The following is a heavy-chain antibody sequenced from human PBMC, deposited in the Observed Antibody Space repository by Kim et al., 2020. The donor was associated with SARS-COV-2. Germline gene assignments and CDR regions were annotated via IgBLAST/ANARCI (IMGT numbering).Heavy chain of an antibody. Sequence: TYYADSVEGRFTITRDNYTNTLYLQMTSLRAEDTAVYYCARDNERFWDYWGQGTLVTVSS. V-gene: IGHV3-53*01. D-gene: IGHD3-3*01. CDR2: T. CDR3: ARDNERFWDY. J-gene: IGHJ4*02.